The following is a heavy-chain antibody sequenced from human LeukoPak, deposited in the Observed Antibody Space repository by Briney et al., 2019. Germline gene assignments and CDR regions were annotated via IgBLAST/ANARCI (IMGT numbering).Heavy chain of an antibody. CDR1: GFTFSSYA. Sequence: PGGSLRLSCAASGFTFSSYAMSWVRQAPGKGLEWVSAISGSGGSTYYADSVKGRFTISRGNSKNTLYLQMNSLRAEDTAVYYCAKDQRFGELFLNFDYWGQGTLVTVSS. CDR2: ISGSGGST. V-gene: IGHV3-23*01. D-gene: IGHD3-10*01. J-gene: IGHJ4*02. CDR3: AKDQRFGELFLNFDY.